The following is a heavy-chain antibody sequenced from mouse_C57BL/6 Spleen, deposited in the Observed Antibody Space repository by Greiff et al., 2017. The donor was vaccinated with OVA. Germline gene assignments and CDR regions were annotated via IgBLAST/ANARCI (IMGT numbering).Heavy chain of an antibody. D-gene: IGHD1-1*01. V-gene: IGHV1-82*01. CDR3: ARRPHYYGSSLYAMDY. CDR2: IYPGDGDT. J-gene: IGHJ4*01. CDR1: GYAFSSSW. Sequence: QVQLQQSGPELVKPGASVKISCTASGYAFSSSWMNWVKQRPGKGLEWIGRIYPGDGDTNYNGKFKGKATLTADKSSSTAYMQLSSLTSEDSAVYFWARRPHYYGSSLYAMDYWGQGTSVTVSS.